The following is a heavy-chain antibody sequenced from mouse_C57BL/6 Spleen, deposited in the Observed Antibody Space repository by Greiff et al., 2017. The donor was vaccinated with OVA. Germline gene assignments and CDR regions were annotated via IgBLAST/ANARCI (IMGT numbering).Heavy chain of an antibody. CDR1: GYTFTSYW. CDR3: ARNGDEGGY. Sequence: QVQLQQPGAELVRPGSSVKLSCKASGYTFTSYWMDWVMQRPGQGLEWIGNIYPSDSETHYNQKFKDKATLTVDKSSSTAYMQLSSLTSEDSAVYYCARNGDEGGYWGQGTTLTVSS. V-gene: IGHV1-61*01. J-gene: IGHJ2*01. D-gene: IGHD2-13*01. CDR2: IYPSDSET.